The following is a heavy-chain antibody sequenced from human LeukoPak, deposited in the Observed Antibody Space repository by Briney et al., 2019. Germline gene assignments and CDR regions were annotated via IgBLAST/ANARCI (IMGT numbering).Heavy chain of an antibody. D-gene: IGHD3-22*01. CDR3: ARGYDGSGYYYRNWYFDL. J-gene: IGHJ2*01. CDR2: IYYSGST. V-gene: IGHV4-39*07. Sequence: SETLPLTCTVSGGSISSSSYYWGWIRQPPGKGLEWIGSIYYSGSTYYNPSLKSRVTISVDTSKNQFSLKLSSVTAADTAVYYCARGYDGSGYYYRNWYFDLWGRGTLVTVSS. CDR1: GGSISSSSYY.